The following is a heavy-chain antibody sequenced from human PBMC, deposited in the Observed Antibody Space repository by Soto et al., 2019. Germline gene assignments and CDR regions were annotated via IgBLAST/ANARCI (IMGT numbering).Heavy chain of an antibody. D-gene: IGHD1-1*01. J-gene: IGHJ4*02. CDR2: ISAHNGNT. Sequence: QVHLVQSGAEVKKPGASVKVSCQGSGYAFTTYGITWVRQAPGQGLEWMGWISAHNGNTNYAQKLQGRVTVTRDTSTSTAYMELRSLRYDDTAVDYCGRGRYGDYWGQGALVTVSS. CDR3: GRGRYGDY. CDR1: GYAFTTYG. V-gene: IGHV1-18*01.